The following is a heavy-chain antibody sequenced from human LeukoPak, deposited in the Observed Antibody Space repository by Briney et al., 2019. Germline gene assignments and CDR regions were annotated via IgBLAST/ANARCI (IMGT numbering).Heavy chain of an antibody. CDR2: ISSSGSTT. V-gene: IGHV3-11*01. J-gene: IGHJ6*03. CDR1: GFTFTNAW. Sequence: GGSLRLSCAASGFTFTNAWMYWVRQAPGKGLEWVSYISSSGSTTYYAESVKGRFTISRDNAKNSLYLQMNSLRAEDTAVYYCARGATDMDAWGTGTTVTVSS. CDR3: ARGATDMDA.